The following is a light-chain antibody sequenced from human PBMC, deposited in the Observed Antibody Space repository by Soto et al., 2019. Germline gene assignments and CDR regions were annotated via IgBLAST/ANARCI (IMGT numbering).Light chain of an antibody. Sequence: EIVLPQSPGTLSLSPGERATFSCRASQSVSSNYLAWYQQKPSQAPRLLIYGPFKRATGIPDRFRGSGSGTDFTLTISRMEPEGFAVYCCQQYGSSRRTFGQGTKVDIK. V-gene: IGKV3-20*01. CDR2: GPF. CDR3: QQYGSSRRT. J-gene: IGKJ1*01. CDR1: QSVSSNY.